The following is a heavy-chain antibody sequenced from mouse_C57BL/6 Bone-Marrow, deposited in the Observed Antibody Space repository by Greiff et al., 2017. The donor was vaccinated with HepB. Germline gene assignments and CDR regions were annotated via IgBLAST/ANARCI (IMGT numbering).Heavy chain of an antibody. Sequence: VQRVESGPGLVAPSQSLSITCTVSGFSLTSYAISWVRQPPGKGLEWLGVIWTGGGTNYNSALKSRLSISKDNSKSQVFLKMNSLQTDDTARYYCARESYYGIFYAMDYWGQGTSVTVSS. V-gene: IGHV2-9-1*01. CDR1: GFSLTSYA. CDR2: IWTGGGT. D-gene: IGHD2-10*01. CDR3: ARESYYGIFYAMDY. J-gene: IGHJ4*01.